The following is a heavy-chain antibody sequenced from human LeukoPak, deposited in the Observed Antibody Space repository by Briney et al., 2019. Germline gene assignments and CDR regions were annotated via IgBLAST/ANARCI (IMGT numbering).Heavy chain of an antibody. D-gene: IGHD4-17*01. V-gene: IGHV3-53*04. J-gene: IGHJ4*02. CDR1: EFTVSSNY. CDR3: ATIGGDYVSFDN. CDR2: IYSGGST. Sequence: GGSLRLSCAASEFTVSSNYMSWVRQAPGKGLEWVPVIYSGGSTYYADSVKGRFTISRHNSKNTLYLQMNSLRGEDTAVYYCATIGGDYVSFDNWGQGTLVTVTS.